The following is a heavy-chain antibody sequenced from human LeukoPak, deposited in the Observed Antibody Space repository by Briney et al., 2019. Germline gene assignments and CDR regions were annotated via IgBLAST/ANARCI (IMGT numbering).Heavy chain of an antibody. V-gene: IGHV4-38-2*01. CDR1: GYSISSGYY. CDR2: IYHSGST. J-gene: IGHJ4*02. CDR3: ARGLGIGKDYFDC. D-gene: IGHD7-27*01. Sequence: SETLSLTCAVSGYSISSGYYWGWIRQPPGKGLEWIGSIYHSGSTYYNPSLKSRVTISVDTSKNQFSLNLSSVTAADTAVYYCARGLGIGKDYFDCWGQGTLVTVSS.